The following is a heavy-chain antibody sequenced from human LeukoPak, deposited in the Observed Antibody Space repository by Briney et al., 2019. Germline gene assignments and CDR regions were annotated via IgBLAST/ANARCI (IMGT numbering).Heavy chain of an antibody. V-gene: IGHV3-66*01. Sequence: PGGSLRLSCAASGFTVSSNYMSWVRQAPGKGLEWVSVIYSGGSTYYADSVKGRFTISRDNSKNTLYLQMNSLRAEDTAVYYCARSRYDSSGYISGWGQGTLVTVSS. D-gene: IGHD3-22*01. J-gene: IGHJ4*02. CDR1: GFTVSSNY. CDR3: ARSRYDSSGYISG. CDR2: IYSGGST.